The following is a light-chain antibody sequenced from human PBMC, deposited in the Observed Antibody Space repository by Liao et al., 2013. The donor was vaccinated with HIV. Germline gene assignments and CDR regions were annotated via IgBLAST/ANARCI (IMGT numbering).Light chain of an antibody. CDR1: NIGDRS. CDR2: EDD. J-gene: IGLJ2*01. CDR3: QAWDRSADVV. V-gene: IGLV3-1*01. Sequence: SYELTQPPSVSVAPGKTASITCGGDNIGDRSVHWYQQKPGQSPVLVIYEDDKRPSGIPERFSGSNSGNTATLTISGTQAMDEADYFCQAWDRSADVVFGGGTKLTVL.